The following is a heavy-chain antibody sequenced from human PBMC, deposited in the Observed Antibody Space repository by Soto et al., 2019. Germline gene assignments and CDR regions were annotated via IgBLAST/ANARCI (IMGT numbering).Heavy chain of an antibody. D-gene: IGHD2-21*01. CDR1: GFTFSNYA. Sequence: GGSLRLSCAASGFTFSNYAMHWVRQAPGKGLEWVAVISYDGSNKYYADSVKGRFTISRDNSKNTLYLQMNSLRAEDTAVYYCARDFGFVYYFDYWGQGTLVTVSS. J-gene: IGHJ4*02. V-gene: IGHV3-30-3*01. CDR3: ARDFGFVYYFDY. CDR2: ISYDGSNK.